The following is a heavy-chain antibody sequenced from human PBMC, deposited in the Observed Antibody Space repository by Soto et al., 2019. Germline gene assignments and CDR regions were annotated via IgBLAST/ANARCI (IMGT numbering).Heavy chain of an antibody. CDR3: AKDRAPFSPFDY. J-gene: IGHJ4*02. CDR2: ISYDGNNK. V-gene: IGHV3-30-3*01. CDR1: GFTFSDYT. D-gene: IGHD3-3*02. Sequence: GGSLRLSCAASGFTFSDYTIHWVRQAPGKGLEWVAVISYDGNNKKYADSVEGRFTISRDNSKTTLYLQMNSLRVDDTAVYYCAKDRAPFSPFDYWGQGTLVTVSS.